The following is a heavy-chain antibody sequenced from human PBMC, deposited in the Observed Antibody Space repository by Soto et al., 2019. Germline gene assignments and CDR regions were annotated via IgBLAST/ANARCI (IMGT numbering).Heavy chain of an antibody. CDR3: AKELTPLLWFGESPFDY. CDR1: GFTFSSYA. J-gene: IGHJ4*02. CDR2: ISGSGGST. V-gene: IGHV3-23*01. D-gene: IGHD3-10*01. Sequence: GGSLRLSCAASGFTFSSYAMSWVRQAPGKGLEWVSAISGSGGSTYYADSVKGRFTISRDNSKNTLYLQMNSLRAEDTAVYYCAKELTPLLWFGESPFDYWGQGTLVTVSS.